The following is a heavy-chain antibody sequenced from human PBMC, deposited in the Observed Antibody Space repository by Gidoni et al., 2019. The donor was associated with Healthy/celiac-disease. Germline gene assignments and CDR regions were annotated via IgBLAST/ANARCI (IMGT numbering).Heavy chain of an antibody. D-gene: IGHD3-16*02. Sequence: QVQLVQSGAEVKKPGASVKVSCTASGYTFTSYDINWVRQATGQGLEWKGWMNPNSGDTGYAQKFQGRVTMTRNTSISTAYMELSSLRSEDTAVYYCARVGDYIWGSYRNSGYYGMDVWGQGTTVTVSS. CDR3: ARVGDYIWGSYRNSGYYGMDV. CDR1: GYTFTSYD. J-gene: IGHJ6*02. CDR2: MNPNSGDT. V-gene: IGHV1-8*01.